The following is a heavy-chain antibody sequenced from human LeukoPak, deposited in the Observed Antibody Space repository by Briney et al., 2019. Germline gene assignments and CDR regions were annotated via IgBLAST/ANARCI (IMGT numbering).Heavy chain of an antibody. CDR3: ARRGVWGGIDY. D-gene: IGHD7-27*01. V-gene: IGHV4-39*01. Sequence: SETLSLTCTVSGGSISSSSYYWGWIRQAPGKGLEWIGSIYYSGSTYYNPSLKSRVTISVDTSKNQFSLKLSSVTAADTAVYYCARRGVWGGIDYWGQGTLSPSPQ. CDR2: IYYSGST. J-gene: IGHJ4*02. CDR1: GGSISSSSYY.